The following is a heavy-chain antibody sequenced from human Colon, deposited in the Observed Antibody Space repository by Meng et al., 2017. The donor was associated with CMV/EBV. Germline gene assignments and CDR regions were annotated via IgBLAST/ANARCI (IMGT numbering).Heavy chain of an antibody. Sequence: ASVKVSCKASGYTFTSYYMHWVRQAPGQGLEWMGIINPSGGSTSYAQKFQGRVTMTRDTSVTTAYLEITSLRSDDTAVYYCVRGRVVGGGWGQGTLVTVSS. CDR3: VRGRVVGGG. V-gene: IGHV1-46*01. D-gene: IGHD2-21*01. CDR2: INPSGGST. J-gene: IGHJ4*02. CDR1: GYTFTSYY.